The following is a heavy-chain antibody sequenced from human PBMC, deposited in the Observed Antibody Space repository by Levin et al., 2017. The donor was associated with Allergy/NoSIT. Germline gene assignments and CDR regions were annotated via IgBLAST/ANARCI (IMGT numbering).Heavy chain of an antibody. CDR3: AREVEFGGFDY. V-gene: IGHV4-4*07. CDR1: GDSISNYY. J-gene: IGHJ4*02. CDR2: ISFSGNT. Sequence: SQTLSLTCTVSGDSISNYYWTWLRQTAGKGLEWIGRISFSGNTNYNLSLKGRGTMSVDTSKNQFFLKLSSVTAADTAVYYCAREVEFGGFDYWGQGILVTVSS. D-gene: IGHD3-10*01.